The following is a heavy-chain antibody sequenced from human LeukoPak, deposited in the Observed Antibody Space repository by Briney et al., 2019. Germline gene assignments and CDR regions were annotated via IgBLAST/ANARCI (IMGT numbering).Heavy chain of an antibody. Sequence: ASVKVSCKASGYTFTSYGISWVRQAPGQGLEWMGGIIPIFGTANYAQKFQGRVTITADESTSTAYMELSSLRSEDTAVYYCARWSSTHRGWFDPWGQGTLVTVSS. CDR1: GYTFTSYG. D-gene: IGHD2/OR15-2a*01. J-gene: IGHJ5*02. CDR2: IIPIFGTA. CDR3: ARWSSTHRGWFDP. V-gene: IGHV1-69*13.